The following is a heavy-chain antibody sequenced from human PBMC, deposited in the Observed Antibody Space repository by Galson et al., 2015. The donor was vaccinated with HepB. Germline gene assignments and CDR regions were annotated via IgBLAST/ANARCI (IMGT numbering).Heavy chain of an antibody. CDR2: LYYSGST. V-gene: IGHV4-59*01. CDR3: ARGAFYDSSGYATVPSEFSPDAFDI. Sequence: SETLSLTCTVSDGSISSYYWSWIRQPPGKGLEWIGYLYYSGSTNYNPSLKSRVTISVDTSKNQFSLKLSSVTAADTAVYYCARGAFYDSSGYATVPSEFSPDAFDIWGQGTMVTVSS. J-gene: IGHJ3*02. CDR1: DGSISSYY. D-gene: IGHD3-22*01.